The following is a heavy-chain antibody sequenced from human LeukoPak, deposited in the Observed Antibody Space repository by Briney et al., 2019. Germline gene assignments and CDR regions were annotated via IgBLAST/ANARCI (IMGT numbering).Heavy chain of an antibody. CDR2: IYYSGST. V-gene: IGHV4-59*01. J-gene: IGHJ4*02. D-gene: IGHD3-3*02. Sequence: SETLSLTCTVSGDSISSYYWSWIRQPPGKGLEWIGCIYYSGSTKYNPSLKSRVTISRDTSKNQFSLKLSSVTAADTAVYYCARDAFGRSGFDYWGQGALDTVSS. CDR3: ARDAFGRSGFDY. CDR1: GDSISSYY.